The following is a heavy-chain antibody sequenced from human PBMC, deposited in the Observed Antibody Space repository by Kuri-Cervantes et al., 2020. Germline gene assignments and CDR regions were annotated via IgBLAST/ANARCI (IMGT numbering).Heavy chain of an antibody. J-gene: IGHJ3*02. CDR1: GGSISSYY. Sequence: GSLRLSCTVSGGSISSYYWSWIRQPPGKGLEWIGYIYYSGSTNYNPSLKSRVTISVDTSKNQFSLKLSSVTAADTAVYYCARWVYYDFWSGPSYDAFDTWGQGTMVTVSS. V-gene: IGHV4-59*01. CDR2: IYYSGST. CDR3: ARWVYYDFWSGPSYDAFDT. D-gene: IGHD3-3*01.